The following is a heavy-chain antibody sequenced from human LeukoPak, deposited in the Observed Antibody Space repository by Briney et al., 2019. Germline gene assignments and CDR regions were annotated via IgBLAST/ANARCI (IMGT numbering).Heavy chain of an antibody. Sequence: PGGSLRLSCTASGFTFGDYAMSWFRQAPGKGLEWVGFIRSKAYGGTTEYAASVKDRFTISRDDSKSIAYLQMNSLKTEDTAVYYCTRAEFSSSWSFDYWGQGTLVTVSS. D-gene: IGHD6-13*01. V-gene: IGHV3-49*03. J-gene: IGHJ4*02. CDR1: GFTFGDYA. CDR3: TRAEFSSSWSFDY. CDR2: IRSKAYGGTT.